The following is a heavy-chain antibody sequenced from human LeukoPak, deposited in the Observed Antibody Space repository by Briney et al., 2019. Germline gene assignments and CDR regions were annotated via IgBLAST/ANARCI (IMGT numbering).Heavy chain of an antibody. D-gene: IGHD2-15*01. J-gene: IGHJ1*01. V-gene: IGHV3-23*01. CDR3: AKGSGYCSGGSCYDVIGYFQH. CDR2: ISGSGGST. CDR1: GFTFSSYA. Sequence: PGGSLGLSCAASGFTFSSYAMSWVRQAPGKGLEWVSAISGSGGSTYYADSVKGRFTISRDNSKNTLYLQMNSLRAEDTAVYYCAKGSGYCSGGSCYDVIGYFQHWGQGTLVTVSS.